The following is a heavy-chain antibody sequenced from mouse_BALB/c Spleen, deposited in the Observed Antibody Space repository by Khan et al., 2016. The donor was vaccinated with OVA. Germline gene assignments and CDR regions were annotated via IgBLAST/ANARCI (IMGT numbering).Heavy chain of an antibody. CDR1: GYSFRNFG. J-gene: IGHJ4*01. D-gene: IGHD2-10*01. V-gene: IGHV9-3-1*01. CDR2: INTSTGEP. Sequence: QIQLVQSGPELKKPGETVKISCKASGYSFRNFGMNWVKEAPGQGLEWMGWINTSTGEPTYADDFKGRFAFSLATSASTAYLQIRNISNEDTATSFCARPPYFPYTLAYWGQGTSVTVSS. CDR3: ARPPYFPYTLAY.